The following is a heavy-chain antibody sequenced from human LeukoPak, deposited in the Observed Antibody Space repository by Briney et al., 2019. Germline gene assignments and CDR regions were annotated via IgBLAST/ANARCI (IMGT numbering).Heavy chain of an antibody. CDR1: GGSISSGGYY. CDR3: ARGTVTTIDY. Sequence: SETLSLTCTVSGGSISSGGYYWSWIRQHPGKGLERIGYIYYSGSTYYNPSLKSRVTISVDTSKNQFSLKLSSVTAADTAVYYCARGTVTTIDYWGQGTLVTVSS. D-gene: IGHD4-17*01. J-gene: IGHJ4*02. V-gene: IGHV4-31*03. CDR2: IYYSGST.